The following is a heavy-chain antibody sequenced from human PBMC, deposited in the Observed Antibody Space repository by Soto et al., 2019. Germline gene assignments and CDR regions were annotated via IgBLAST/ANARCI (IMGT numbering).Heavy chain of an antibody. CDR3: AREKGAATKWFDP. CDR2: IIPIFGTA. Sequence: SVKVSCKASGGTFSSYAISWVRQAPGQGLEWMGGIIPIFGTANYAQKFQGRVTITADESTSTAYMERSSLRSEDTAVYYCAREKGAATKWFDPWGQGTLVTVSS. D-gene: IGHD2-15*01. V-gene: IGHV1-69*13. J-gene: IGHJ5*02. CDR1: GGTFSSYA.